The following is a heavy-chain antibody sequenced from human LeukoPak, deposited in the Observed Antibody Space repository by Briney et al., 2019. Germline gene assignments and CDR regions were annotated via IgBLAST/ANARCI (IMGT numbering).Heavy chain of an antibody. J-gene: IGHJ4*02. CDR1: GFSFSTYS. Sequence: GGSLRLSCAASGFSFSTYSMNWVRQAPGKGLEWVSSISSTGSYIYYADSVKGRFTISRDNAKHSLYLQMDSLRAEDTALYYCARDDGSSGWPIDFWGQGTLDTVSS. D-gene: IGHD6-19*01. CDR3: ARDDGSSGWPIDF. V-gene: IGHV3-21*01. CDR2: ISSTGSYI.